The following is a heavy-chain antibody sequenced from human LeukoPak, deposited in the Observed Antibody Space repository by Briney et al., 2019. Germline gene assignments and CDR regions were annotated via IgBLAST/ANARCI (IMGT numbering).Heavy chain of an antibody. Sequence: GGSLRLSCAASGFNFSNYWTSWVRQAPGKGLQWVANINRDGSEKYYVDSVKGRFTIFRDNAKNSLYLQMSSLRAEDTAVYYCARDPPYYYGSGSILTDYWGQGTLVTVSS. V-gene: IGHV3-7*01. CDR1: GFNFSNYW. J-gene: IGHJ4*02. CDR2: INRDGSEK. CDR3: ARDPPYYYGSGSILTDY. D-gene: IGHD3-10*01.